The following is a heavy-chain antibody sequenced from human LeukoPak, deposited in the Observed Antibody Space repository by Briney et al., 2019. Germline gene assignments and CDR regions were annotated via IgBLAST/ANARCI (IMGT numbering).Heavy chain of an antibody. CDR2: IYPSGGST. J-gene: IGHJ4*02. D-gene: IGHD6-13*01. Sequence: ASVKVSCKASGYTFTSYYMHWVRQAPGQGLEWMGLIYPSGGSTSYAQKFQGRVTMTRDMSTSTVYMELSSLRSEDTAVYYCARDKSAAAGKRPFDYWGQGTLVTVSS. CDR1: GYTFTSYY. CDR3: ARDKSAAAGKRPFDY. V-gene: IGHV1-46*01.